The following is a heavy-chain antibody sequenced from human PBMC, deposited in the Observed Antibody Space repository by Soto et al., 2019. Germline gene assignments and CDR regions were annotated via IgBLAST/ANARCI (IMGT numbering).Heavy chain of an antibody. D-gene: IGHD6-13*01. Sequence: GGSLRLSCTASGFTFSSYAMSWVRQAPGKGLEWVSLISASGGGTYYADSVKGRFTISRDNSKNTLYLQMNSLRAQDTAVYYCAKHAAAAARDNWGQETQLTVSS. V-gene: IGHV3-23*01. CDR2: ISASGGGT. J-gene: IGHJ4*02. CDR1: GFTFSSYA. CDR3: AKHAAAAARDN.